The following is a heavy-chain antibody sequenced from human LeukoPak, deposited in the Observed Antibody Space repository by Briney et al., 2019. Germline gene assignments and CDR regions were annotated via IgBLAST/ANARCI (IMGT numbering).Heavy chain of an antibody. CDR2: ISGHTADT. J-gene: IGHJ4*02. CDR3: AKDLSGCSSTSCYYYFDY. CDR1: GFTFSSYA. V-gene: IGHV3-23*01. Sequence: GGSLRLSCAASGFTFSSYAMSWVRQVPGKGLEWVSSISGHTADTYYADSVKGRFTISRDNSKNTLYLQMNSLRAEDTAVYYCAKDLSGCSSTSCYYYFDYWGQGTLVTVSS. D-gene: IGHD2-2*01.